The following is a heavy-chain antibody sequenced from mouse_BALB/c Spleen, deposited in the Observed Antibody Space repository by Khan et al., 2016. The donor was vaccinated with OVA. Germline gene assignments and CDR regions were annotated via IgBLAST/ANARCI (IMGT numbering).Heavy chain of an antibody. CDR3: AKLRVFYFDY. CDR1: GFSLTSNG. CDR2: IWGDGSI. V-gene: IGHV2-3*01. Sequence: VNLLESGPGLVAPSQSLSITCPVSGFSLTSNGVSWVRQPPGKGLEWLGVIWGDGSINYHSVLKSRLSISKDNSKSQVFLKLNILQTDDTATYYCAKLRVFYFDYWGQGTTLTVSS. J-gene: IGHJ2*01.